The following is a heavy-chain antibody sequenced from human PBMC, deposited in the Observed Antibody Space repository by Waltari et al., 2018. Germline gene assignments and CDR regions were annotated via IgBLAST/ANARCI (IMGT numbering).Heavy chain of an antibody. CDR2: LYTRGST. V-gene: IGHV3-23*03. J-gene: IGHJ4*02. Sequence: EVQLLESGGGLVQPGGSLRLSCAASGFTFSSYAMSWVREAPGKGLVLVPVLYTRGSTYYADSVKGLFTISSDNPNNTLYLQMNSLRAEDTAVYYCAKDLGSSCWSSYYFDYLGQGTLVTVSS. CDR1: GFTFSSYA. D-gene: IGHD6-19*01. CDR3: AKDLGSSCWSSYYFDY.